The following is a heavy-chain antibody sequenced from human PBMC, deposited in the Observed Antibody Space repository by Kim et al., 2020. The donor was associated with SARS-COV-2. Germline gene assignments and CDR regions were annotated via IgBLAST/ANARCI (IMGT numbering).Heavy chain of an antibody. V-gene: IGHV1-69*13. CDR3: ARERGQWQDAFDI. D-gene: IGHD6-19*01. Sequence: SVKVSCKASGGTFSSYAISWVRQAPGQGLEWMGGIIPIFGTANYAQKFQGRVTITADESTSTAYMELSSLRSEDTAVYYCARERGQWQDAFDIWGQGTMVTVSS. CDR1: GGTFSSYA. J-gene: IGHJ3*02. CDR2: IIPIFGTA.